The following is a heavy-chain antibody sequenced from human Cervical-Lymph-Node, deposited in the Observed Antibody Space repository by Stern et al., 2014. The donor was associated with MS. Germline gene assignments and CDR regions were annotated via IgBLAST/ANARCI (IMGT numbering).Heavy chain of an antibody. D-gene: IGHD3-22*01. Sequence: VQLVESGAEVKKPGASVKVSCKASGYTFTGYHMHWVRQAPGQGLEWMGWINPNSGGTDYAQKFQGRVTMTRDTSNSTAYMELSRLRSDDAAIYYCAREYYDDSSGMDYWGQGTLVTVSS. CDR1: GYTFTGYH. CDR3: AREYYDDSSGMDY. J-gene: IGHJ4*02. V-gene: IGHV1-2*02. CDR2: INPNSGGT.